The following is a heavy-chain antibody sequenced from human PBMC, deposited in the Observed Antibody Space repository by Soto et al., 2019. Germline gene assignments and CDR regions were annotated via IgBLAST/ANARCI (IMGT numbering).Heavy chain of an antibody. V-gene: IGHV3-64*01. CDR2: ISSNGGTT. J-gene: IGHJ4*02. CDR3: VRRVSGNYDY. CDR1: GFTFSSYD. D-gene: IGHD1-7*01. Sequence: EVQLAESGGGMVQPGGSLRLSCVASGFTFSSYDMHWVRQAPGKGLEYVSSISSNGGTTYYGNSVKRRFTISRDNSKNTLYLQMGSLRAEDMAVYYCVRRVSGNYDYWGQGTIVTVSS.